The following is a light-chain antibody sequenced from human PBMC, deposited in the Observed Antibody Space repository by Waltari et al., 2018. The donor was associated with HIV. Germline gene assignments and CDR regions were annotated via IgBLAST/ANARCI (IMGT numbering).Light chain of an antibody. Sequence: SYELTQPPSVSVSPGQTARITCSGDALPKPFASWYQQKAGQAPLIVIDKDDKRPSGIPHRVSGSMSGTTVTLIISGVQPEDEADYYCESADDSGDHWVFGGGTKLSVL. CDR3: ESADDSGDHWV. CDR1: ALPKPF. J-gene: IGLJ3*02. CDR2: KDD. V-gene: IGLV3-25*03.